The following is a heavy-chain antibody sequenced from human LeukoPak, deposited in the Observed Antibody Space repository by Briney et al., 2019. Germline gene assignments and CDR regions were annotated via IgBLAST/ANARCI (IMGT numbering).Heavy chain of an antibody. D-gene: IGHD2-2*01. CDR3: ARRYCSSTSCTRSLDY. Sequence: ASVKVSCKASGYTFTSYDINWVRQATGQGLEWMGWMNPNSGNTGYAQKFQGRVTMTRNTSISTAYMELSSLRSEDTAVYYCARRYCSSTSCTRSLDYWGQGTLVTVSS. V-gene: IGHV1-8*01. CDR2: MNPNSGNT. J-gene: IGHJ4*02. CDR1: GYTFTSYD.